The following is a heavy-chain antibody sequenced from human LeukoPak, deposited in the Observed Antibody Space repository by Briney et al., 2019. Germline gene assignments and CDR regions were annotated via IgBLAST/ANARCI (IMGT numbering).Heavy chain of an antibody. Sequence: GGSLRLSCAASGFTFSSYGMHWVRQAPGKGLEWVAFIRYDGSNKYYADSVKGRFTISRDNSKNTLYLQMNSLRVEDTAVYYCARVAVSLNWFDPWGQGTLVTVSS. CDR1: GFTFSSYG. V-gene: IGHV3-30*02. J-gene: IGHJ5*02. CDR3: ARVAVSLNWFDP. D-gene: IGHD2-21*01. CDR2: IRYDGSNK.